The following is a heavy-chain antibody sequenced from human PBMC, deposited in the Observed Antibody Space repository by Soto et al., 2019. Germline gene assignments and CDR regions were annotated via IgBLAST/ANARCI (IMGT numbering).Heavy chain of an antibody. CDR3: ARARPAGDSPFDY. D-gene: IGHD4-17*01. V-gene: IGHV4-59*12. J-gene: IGHJ4*02. Sequence: SETLSLTCTVSGGSISSYYWSWIRQPPGKGLEWIGYIYYSGSTNYNPSPKSRVTIPVDTSKNQFSLKLSSVTAADTAVYYCARARPAGDSPFDYWGQGTLVPVSS. CDR1: GGSISSYY. CDR2: IYYSGST.